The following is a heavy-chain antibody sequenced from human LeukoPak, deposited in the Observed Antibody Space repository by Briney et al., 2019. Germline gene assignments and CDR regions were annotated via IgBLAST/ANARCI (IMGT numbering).Heavy chain of an antibody. Sequence: PSDTLSLTCNVSGRSISSYYWSWTRQPPGKGLEGIGYIYYSGSTNYNPSLKSRVTISVDTSKNQFSLKVTSVTAADTAVYYCARMGPPLRGVRYYYYMDVWGKGTTVTVSS. CDR3: ARMGPPLRGVRYYYYMDV. CDR2: IYYSGST. CDR1: GRSISSYY. V-gene: IGHV4-59*07. D-gene: IGHD3-10*01. J-gene: IGHJ6*03.